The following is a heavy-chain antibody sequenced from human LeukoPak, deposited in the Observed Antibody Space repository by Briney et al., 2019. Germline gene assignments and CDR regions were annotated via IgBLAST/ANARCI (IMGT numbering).Heavy chain of an antibody. D-gene: IGHD3-10*01. V-gene: IGHV4-34*01. J-gene: IGHJ6*03. CDR3: ARGGLGGGSGSYYGRYYYYYMDV. CDR2: INHSGST. Sequence: SETLSLTCAVYGGSFSGYYWSWIRQPPGKGLEWIGEINHSGSTNYNPSLKSRVTISVDTSKNQFSLKLSSVTAADTVVYYCARGGLGGGSGSYYGRYYYYYMDVWGKGTTVTVSS. CDR1: GGSFSGYY.